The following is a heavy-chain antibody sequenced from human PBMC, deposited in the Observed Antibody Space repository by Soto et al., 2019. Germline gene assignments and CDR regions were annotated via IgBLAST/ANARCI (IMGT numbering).Heavy chain of an antibody. CDR1: GFTFSSYN. V-gene: IGHV3-21*01. D-gene: IGHD3-22*01. CDR3: ARVFNYDSSGDDAFDI. J-gene: IGHJ3*02. CDR2: ISSSSNYI. Sequence: KPGGSLRLSCAASGFTFSSYNMNWVRQAPGKGLEWVSSISSSSNYIYYADSVKGRFTISRDNAKKSLYLQMNSLRAEDTAVYYCARVFNYDSSGDDAFDIWGQGTMVTVSS.